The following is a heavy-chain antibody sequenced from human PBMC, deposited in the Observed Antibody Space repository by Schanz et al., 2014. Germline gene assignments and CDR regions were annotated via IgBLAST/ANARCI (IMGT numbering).Heavy chain of an antibody. CDR3: ARDRQQLVGRIGYYYGMDV. D-gene: IGHD6-13*01. CDR2: ISYDGSHK. V-gene: IGHV3-30*04. J-gene: IGHJ6*02. Sequence: VQLLESGGGLVQPGGSLRISCAASGFTFSGYAMSWVRQAPGKGLEWVAVISYDGSHKDYADSVKGRFTISRDNSKNTLYLQMNSLRAEDTAVYYCARDRQQLVGRIGYYYGMDVWGQGTTVTVSS. CDR1: GFTFSGYA.